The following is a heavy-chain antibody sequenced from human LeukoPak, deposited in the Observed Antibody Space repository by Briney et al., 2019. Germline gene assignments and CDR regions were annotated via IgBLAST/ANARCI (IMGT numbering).Heavy chain of an antibody. CDR1: GFTFSTFA. CDR3: ARVSSVFGVVIMSWSHTLDY. CDR2: IFPSGGEI. V-gene: IGHV3-21*01. J-gene: IGHJ4*02. D-gene: IGHD3-3*01. Sequence: PGGSLRLSCAASGFTFSTFAMIWVRQPPGKGLEWVSSIFPSGGEIHYADSVRGRFTISRDNAKNSLYLQMNSLRAEDTAVYYCARVSSVFGVVIMSWSHTLDYWGQGTLVTVSS.